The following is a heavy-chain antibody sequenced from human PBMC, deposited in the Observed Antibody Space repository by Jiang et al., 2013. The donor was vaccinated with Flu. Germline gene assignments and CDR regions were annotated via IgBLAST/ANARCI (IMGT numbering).Heavy chain of an antibody. J-gene: IGHJ5*02. CDR1: GDTFANYG. Sequence: SCKASGDTFANYGITWVRQAPGQGLEWVGGMNPPLVQHTTRRGSRGRVMITADKSTSTVYMELSSLRSDDTAIYYCARVKDDYGNFANWFDPWGQGTLVTVSS. V-gene: IGHV1-69*06. CDR2: MNPPLVQ. CDR3: ARVKDDYGNFANWFDP. D-gene: IGHD4-17*01.